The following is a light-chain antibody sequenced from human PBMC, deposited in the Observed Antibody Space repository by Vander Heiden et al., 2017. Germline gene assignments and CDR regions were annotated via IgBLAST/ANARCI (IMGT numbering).Light chain of an antibody. Sequence: QMTQSPSSLSASVGDRVTITCRASQYISNYLKWYQQKPGKAPKRLIYAASNLQSGVPSRFSGSGSGTDFTLTISSLQPEDFATYYCQQSFTTPLTFGGGTKVEIK. CDR3: QQSFTTPLT. CDR2: AAS. V-gene: IGKV1-39*01. CDR1: QYISNY. J-gene: IGKJ4*01.